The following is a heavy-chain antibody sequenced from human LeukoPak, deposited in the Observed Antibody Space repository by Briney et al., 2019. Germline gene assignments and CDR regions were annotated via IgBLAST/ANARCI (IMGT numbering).Heavy chain of an antibody. D-gene: IGHD5-24*01. Sequence: PSETLSLTCVVSGGSLASSNWWSWVRQPPGKGLEWIGEMYHSGNTNYNPSLKSRVTISVDTSKNQFSLKLSSVTAADTAVYYCAGGRRDAYNYNYWGQGTLVTVSS. J-gene: IGHJ4*02. CDR2: MYHSGNT. CDR3: AGGRRDAYNYNY. V-gene: IGHV4-4*02. CDR1: GGSLASSNW.